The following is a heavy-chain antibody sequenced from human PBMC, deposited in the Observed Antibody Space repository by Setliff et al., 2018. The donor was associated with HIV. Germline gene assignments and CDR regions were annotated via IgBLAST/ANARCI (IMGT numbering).Heavy chain of an antibody. CDR3: ARVPYRSAWFSGGHDAFDI. J-gene: IGHJ3*02. V-gene: IGHV1-18*04. CDR1: GYTFTDFW. CDR2: ISGFNGNT. D-gene: IGHD6-19*01. Sequence: ASVKVSCKISGYTFTDFWIHWVRQAPGQGLEWMGWISGFNGNTKYAQSFQDRVAMTTETATSTAYMEMRSLRSDDTAVYFCARVPYRSAWFSGGHDAFDIWGQGTMVTVSS.